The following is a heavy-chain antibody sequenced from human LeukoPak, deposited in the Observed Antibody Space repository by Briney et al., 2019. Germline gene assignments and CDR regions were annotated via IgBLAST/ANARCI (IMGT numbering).Heavy chain of an antibody. CDR2: ISGSGGST. J-gene: IGHJ4*02. D-gene: IGHD3-10*01. CDR3: AKGGRVLLYFDY. CDR1: GFTFSSYA. Sequence: GGSLRLSCAASGFTFSSYAMSWVRQAPGKGLEWVSAISGSGGSTYYADSVKGRFTISRDNSKNTLYLQTNSLRAEDTAVYYCAKGGRVLLYFDYWGQGTLVTVSS. V-gene: IGHV3-23*01.